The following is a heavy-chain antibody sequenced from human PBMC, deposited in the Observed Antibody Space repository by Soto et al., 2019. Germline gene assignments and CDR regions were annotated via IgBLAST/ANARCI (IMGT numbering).Heavy chain of an antibody. J-gene: IGHJ4*02. CDR1: GFTFSTYG. V-gene: IGHV3-23*01. D-gene: IGHD3-10*01. Sequence: EVQLLESGGGLVQPGGSLRLSCAASGFTFSTYGMTWVRQAPGKGLEWVSGISGSGGSTYYADSVKGRFTISRDNSKNTVYLEVNRLRAEDTAVYYLSKGRITVVRGGNDYWGQGTLLTVSS. CDR3: SKGRITVVRGGNDY. CDR2: ISGSGGST.